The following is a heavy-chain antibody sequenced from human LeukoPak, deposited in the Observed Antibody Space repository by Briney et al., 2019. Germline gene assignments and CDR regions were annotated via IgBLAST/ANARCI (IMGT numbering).Heavy chain of an antibody. J-gene: IGHJ4*02. Sequence: EASVKVSCKASGYTFTGYYMHWVRQAPGQGLEWMGWINPNSGGTNYAQKFQGRVTMTRDTSISTVYMELSSLRSEDTAVYYCARRGIESGDYEEYWGQGTLVTVSS. V-gene: IGHV1-2*02. D-gene: IGHD4-17*01. CDR1: GYTFTGYY. CDR3: ARRGIESGDYEEY. CDR2: INPNSGGT.